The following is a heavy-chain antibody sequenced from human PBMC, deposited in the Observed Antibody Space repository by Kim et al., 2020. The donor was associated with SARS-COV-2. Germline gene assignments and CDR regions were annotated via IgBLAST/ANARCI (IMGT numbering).Heavy chain of an antibody. J-gene: IGHJ6*02. CDR1: GGTFSSYA. D-gene: IGHD6-13*01. CDR2: IIPMSGTA. V-gene: IGHV1-69*13. Sequence: SVKVSCKASGGTFSSYAINWVRQAPGQGLEWMGGIIPMSGTANYAQKFQGRVTITADESTSTVYMELRSLRYEDTAVYYCGRNRHSSSWYAVMDVWGQGTTVTVSS. CDR3: GRNRHSSSWYAVMDV.